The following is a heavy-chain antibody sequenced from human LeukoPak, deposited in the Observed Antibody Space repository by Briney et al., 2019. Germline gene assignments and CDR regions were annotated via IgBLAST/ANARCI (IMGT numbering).Heavy chain of an antibody. V-gene: IGHV4-59*01. D-gene: IGHD5-18*01. Sequence: SETLSLTCTVSGGSISSYYWSWIRQPPGKGLEWIGYIYYSGSTNYNPSLKSRVTISVDTSKNQFSLKLSAVTAADTAVYYCARDDVDTPTFDYWGQGTLVTVSS. CDR1: GGSISSYY. CDR3: ARDDVDTPTFDY. J-gene: IGHJ4*02. CDR2: IYYSGST.